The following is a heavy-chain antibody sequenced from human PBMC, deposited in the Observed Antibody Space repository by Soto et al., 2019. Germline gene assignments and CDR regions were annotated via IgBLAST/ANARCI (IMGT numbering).Heavy chain of an antibody. CDR2: ILVGSGQT. D-gene: IGHD3-22*01. J-gene: IGHJ4*02. V-gene: IGHV1-58*01. CDR3: AAISSGYYRVFDY. CDR1: GATFTSST. Sequence: GPPVKVSCKASGATFTSSTVNWVRQARGQPPEWIGWILVGSGQTNSAQKFQGRVAITRDMSTYTAYLELNSLRSDDSAVYYCAAISSGYYRVFDYWGQGTPVTVSS.